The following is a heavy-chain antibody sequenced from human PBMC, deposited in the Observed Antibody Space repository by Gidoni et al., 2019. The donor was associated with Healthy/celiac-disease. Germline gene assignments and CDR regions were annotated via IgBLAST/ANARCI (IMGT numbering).Heavy chain of an antibody. Sequence: EVQLVESGEGLLQPGGSWGPSCPAPGFPFGGYAMSWVRQAPGKGLEWVSAISGSGGSTYYADSVKGRFTISRDNSKNTLYLQMNSLRAEDTAVYYCAKDGSGWELRSHFDYWGQGTLVTVSS. D-gene: IGHD1-26*01. CDR3: AKDGSGWELRSHFDY. CDR2: ISGSGGST. J-gene: IGHJ4*02. CDR1: GFPFGGYA. V-gene: IGHV3-23*04.